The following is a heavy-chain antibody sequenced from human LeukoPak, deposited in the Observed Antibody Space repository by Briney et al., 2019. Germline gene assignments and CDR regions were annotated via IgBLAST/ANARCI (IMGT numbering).Heavy chain of an antibody. CDR1: GGSLSSAY. CDR3: ARHRSGWLQSSFDY. J-gene: IGHJ4*02. CDR2: IYYSENI. V-gene: IGHV4-59*01. Sequence: PSETLSLTCTVSGGSLSSAYWSWIRQPPGQGLEWIGYIYYSENINNNPSLKSRVTISIDTSKNQFSLKLSSVTAADTAVYYCARHRSGWLQSSFDYWGQGTLVTVSS. D-gene: IGHD5-24*01.